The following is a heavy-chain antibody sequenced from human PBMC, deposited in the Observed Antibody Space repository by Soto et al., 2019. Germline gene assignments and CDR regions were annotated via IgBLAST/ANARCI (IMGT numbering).Heavy chain of an antibody. CDR2: FDPEDGET. Sequence: QVQLVQSGAEVKKPGASVKVSCKVSGYTLTELSMHWVRQAPGKGLEWMGGFDPEDGETIYAQKFQGRVTMTEDTSTDTAYMELSSLRSEDTAVYYCATDHSGYEKSYYYYYGMDVWGQGNTVTVSS. CDR1: GYTLTELS. J-gene: IGHJ6*02. D-gene: IGHD5-12*01. CDR3: ATDHSGYEKSYYYYYGMDV. V-gene: IGHV1-24*01.